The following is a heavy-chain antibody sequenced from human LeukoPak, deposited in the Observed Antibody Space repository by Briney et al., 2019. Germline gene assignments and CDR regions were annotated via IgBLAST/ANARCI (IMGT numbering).Heavy chain of an antibody. CDR1: GGSISSYY. J-gene: IGHJ3*02. D-gene: IGHD3-9*01. V-gene: IGHV4-59*01. Sequence: SETLSLTCTVSGGSISSYYWSWIRQPPGKGLEWIGYIYYSGSTNYNPSLKSRVTISVDTSKNQFSLKLSSVTAADTAVYYCARALRYFDWLSDAFDIWGQGTLVTVSS. CDR3: ARALRYFDWLSDAFDI. CDR2: IYYSGST.